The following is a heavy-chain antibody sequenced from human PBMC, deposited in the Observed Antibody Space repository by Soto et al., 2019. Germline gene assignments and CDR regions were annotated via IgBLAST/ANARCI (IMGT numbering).Heavy chain of an antibody. V-gene: IGHV1-8*01. CDR2: MNPNSGNT. CDR1: GYTFTSYD. J-gene: IGHJ6*02. Sequence: GASVKVSCKASGYTFTSYDINWVRQATGQGLEWMGWMNPNSGNTGYAQKFQGRVTMTRDTSISTAYMELSRLRSDDTAVYYCARDLTNCSSTSCYHYGMDVWGQGTTVTVSS. D-gene: IGHD2-2*01. CDR3: ARDLTNCSSTSCYHYGMDV.